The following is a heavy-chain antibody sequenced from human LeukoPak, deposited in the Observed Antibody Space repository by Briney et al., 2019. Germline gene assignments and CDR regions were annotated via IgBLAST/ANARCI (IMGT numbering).Heavy chain of an antibody. CDR2: ISSSSSYI. CDR3: ARDRGYFDQGNWFDP. Sequence: GGSLRLSCAASGFTFSSYSMNWVRQAPGKGLEWVSSISSSSSYIYYADSVKGRFTISRDNAKNSLYLQMNSLRAEDTAVYYCARDRGYFDQGNWFDPWGQGTLVTVSS. D-gene: IGHD3-9*01. J-gene: IGHJ5*02. V-gene: IGHV3-21*01. CDR1: GFTFSSYS.